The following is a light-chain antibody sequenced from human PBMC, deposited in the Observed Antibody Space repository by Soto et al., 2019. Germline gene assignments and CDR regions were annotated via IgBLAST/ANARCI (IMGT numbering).Light chain of an antibody. CDR2: WAS. CDR1: RGVLYSSTNRNS. CDR3: QQYYSTPQT. V-gene: IGKV4-1*01. J-gene: IGKJ1*01. Sequence: DIVMTQSPDSWAWSLGERPTINSKSTRGVLYSSTNRNSLAWYQQKPGQPPKLLIYWASTRESGVPDRFSGSGSGTDFTLTISSLQAEDVAVYYCQQYYSTPQTFGQGTKVEIK.